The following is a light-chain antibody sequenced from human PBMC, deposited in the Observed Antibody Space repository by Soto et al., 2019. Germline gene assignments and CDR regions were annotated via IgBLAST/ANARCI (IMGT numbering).Light chain of an antibody. J-gene: IGKJ3*01. Sequence: DVVMTQSPLSLPVTLGQPASISCRSSQSLVDSDGNTYLNWFQQRPGQSPRRLIYKVSTRDSGVPDRLSGSGSGTDFTPKISRVEAEDVGVYYCMQGTHGVTFGPGTKVEIK. CDR3: MQGTHGVT. CDR2: KVS. CDR1: QSLVDSDGNTY. V-gene: IGKV2-30*01.